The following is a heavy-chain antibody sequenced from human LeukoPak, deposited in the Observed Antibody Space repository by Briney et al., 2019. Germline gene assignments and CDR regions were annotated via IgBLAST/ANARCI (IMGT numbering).Heavy chain of an antibody. V-gene: IGHV7-4-1*02. D-gene: IGHD4-17*01. Sequence: GASVKVSCKASGYTFSRYAMNWVRQAPGRGLEWMGWINTNTGNPTYAQGFTGRFVFSLDTSVSTAYLQISSLKAEDTAVYYCARAGAPYFYYYMDVWGKGTTVTVSS. CDR1: GYTFSRYA. CDR2: INTNTGNP. CDR3: ARAGAPYFYYYMDV. J-gene: IGHJ6*03.